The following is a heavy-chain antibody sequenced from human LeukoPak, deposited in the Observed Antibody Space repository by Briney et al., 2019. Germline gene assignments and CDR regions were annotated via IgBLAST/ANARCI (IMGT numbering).Heavy chain of an antibody. CDR2: ISGSGGST. D-gene: IGHD5-18*01. CDR3: ARAQGYSYDSIPDGFDY. J-gene: IGHJ4*02. V-gene: IGHV3-23*01. CDR1: GFTFSSYA. Sequence: GGSLRLSCAASGFTFSSYAMSWVRQAPGKGLEWVSAISGSGGSTYYADSVKGRFTISRDNSKNTLYLQMNSLRAEDTAVYYCARAQGYSYDSIPDGFDYWGQGTLVTVSS.